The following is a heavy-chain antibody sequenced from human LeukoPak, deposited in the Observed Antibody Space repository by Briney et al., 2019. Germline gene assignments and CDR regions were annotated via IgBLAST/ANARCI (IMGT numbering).Heavy chain of an antibody. V-gene: IGHV1-46*01. CDR3: ARIRDGYNDAYDI. J-gene: IGHJ3*02. D-gene: IGHD5-24*01. CDR2: INPGGDNT. CDR1: GYTFTKSY. Sequence: ASVKVSCKASGYTFTKSYIHWVRQAPGQRLEWMGLINPGGDNTDYAQKFQGRVTMTSDTSARTVYMELSSLRSEDTAIYYCARIRDGYNDAYDIWGQGTVVTVPS.